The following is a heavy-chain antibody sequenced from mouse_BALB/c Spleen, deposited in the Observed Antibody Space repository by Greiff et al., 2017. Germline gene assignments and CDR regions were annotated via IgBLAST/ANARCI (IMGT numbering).Heavy chain of an antibody. J-gene: IGHJ4*01. CDR2: IWAGGST. Sequence: VKLVESGPGLVAPSQSLSITCTVSGFSLTSYGVHWVRQPPGKGLEWLGVIWAGGSTNYNSALMSRLSISKDNSKSQVFLKMNSLQTDDTAMYYCARVYYDYDKYAMDYWGQGTSVTVSS. D-gene: IGHD2-4*01. V-gene: IGHV2-9*02. CDR1: GFSLTSYG. CDR3: ARVYYDYDKYAMDY.